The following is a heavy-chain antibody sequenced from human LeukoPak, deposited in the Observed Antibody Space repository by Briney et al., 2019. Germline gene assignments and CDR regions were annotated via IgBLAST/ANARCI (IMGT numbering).Heavy chain of an antibody. CDR3: ARAHQYYDYVWGSYRSYYFDY. CDR1: GGSISSYY. D-gene: IGHD3-16*02. Sequence: PSETLSLTCTVSGGSISSYYWSWIRQPAGKGLEWIGRIYTSGSTNYIPSLKSRVTMSVDTSKNQFSLKLSSVTAADTAVYYCARAHQYYDYVWGSYRSYYFDYWGQGTLVTVSS. V-gene: IGHV4-4*07. CDR2: IYTSGST. J-gene: IGHJ4*02.